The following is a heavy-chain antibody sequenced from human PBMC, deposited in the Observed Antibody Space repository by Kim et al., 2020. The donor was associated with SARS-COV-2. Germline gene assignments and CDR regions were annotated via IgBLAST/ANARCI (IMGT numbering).Heavy chain of an antibody. CDR2: ISSSSIYI. CDR3: ARGLTSSRGQSSSDY. V-gene: IGHV3-21*01. D-gene: IGHD6-19*01. CDR1: GFTFSSYS. J-gene: IGHJ4*02. Sequence: GGSLRLSCAASGFTFSSYSMNWVRQAPGKGLEWVSSISSSSIYIYYADSVKGRFTISRDNAKNSLYLQMDSLRAEDTAVYYCARGLTSSRGQSSSDYWGQGNVVRVST.